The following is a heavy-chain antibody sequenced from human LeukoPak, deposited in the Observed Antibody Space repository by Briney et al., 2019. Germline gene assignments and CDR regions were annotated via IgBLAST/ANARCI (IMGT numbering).Heavy chain of an antibody. Sequence: ASVKVSCKPSGYTFTSYGISWVRQAPGQGLEWMGWTSVYNGNTNYAQKLQGRVTMTTDTSTSTAYMELRSLRSDDTAVYYCARGPYCSSTSCYGDYWGQGTLVTVSS. CDR3: ARGPYCSSTSCYGDY. D-gene: IGHD2-2*01. V-gene: IGHV1-18*01. J-gene: IGHJ4*02. CDR2: TSVYNGNT. CDR1: GYTFTSYG.